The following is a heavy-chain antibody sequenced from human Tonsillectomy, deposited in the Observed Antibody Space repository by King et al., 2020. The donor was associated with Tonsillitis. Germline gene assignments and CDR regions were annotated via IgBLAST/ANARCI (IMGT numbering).Heavy chain of an antibody. CDR2: IWYDGSNK. CDR3: ARDAFTMVRGAIKPSY. Sequence: VQLVESGGGVVQPGRSLRLSCAASGFTFSSYGMHWVRQVPGKGLEWVALIWYDGSNKYYVDSVKGRFTISRDDSKNTLYLQMNSLRAEDTAVYYCARDAFTMVRGAIKPSYWGQGTLVTVSS. CDR1: GFTFSSYG. D-gene: IGHD3-10*01. V-gene: IGHV3-33*01. J-gene: IGHJ4*02.